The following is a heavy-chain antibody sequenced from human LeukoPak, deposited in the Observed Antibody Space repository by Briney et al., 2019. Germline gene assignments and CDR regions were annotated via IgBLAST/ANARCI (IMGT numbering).Heavy chain of an antibody. CDR1: GGSFSGYY. J-gene: IGHJ6*02. V-gene: IGHV4-34*01. CDR3: ARGGATTSGYCSSTSCFTKSHYYYYGMDV. CDR2: INHSGST. D-gene: IGHD2-2*02. Sequence: TSETLSLTCAVYGGSFSGYYWSWIRQPPGKGLEWIGEINHSGSTNYNPSLKSRVTISVDTSKNQFSLKLSSVTAADTAVYYCARGGATTSGYCSSTSCFTKSHYYYYGMDVWGQGTTVTVSS.